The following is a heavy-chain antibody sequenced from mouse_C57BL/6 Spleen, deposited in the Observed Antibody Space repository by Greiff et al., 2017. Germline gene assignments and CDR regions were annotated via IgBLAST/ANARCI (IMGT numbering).Heavy chain of an antibody. V-gene: IGHV1-19*01. Sequence: VQLQQSGPVLVKPGASVKMSCKASGYTFTDYYMNWVKQSHGKSLEWIGVINPYNGGTSYNQKFKGKATLTVDKSSSTAYMELNSLTSEDSAVCYCARPPYYGSREGFAYWGQGTLVTVSA. D-gene: IGHD1-1*01. CDR1: GYTFTDYY. CDR3: ARPPYYGSREGFAY. CDR2: INPYNGGT. J-gene: IGHJ3*01.